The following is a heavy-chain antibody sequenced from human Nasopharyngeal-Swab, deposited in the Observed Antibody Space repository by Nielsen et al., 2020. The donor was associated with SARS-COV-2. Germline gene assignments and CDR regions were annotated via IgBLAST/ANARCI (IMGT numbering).Heavy chain of an antibody. J-gene: IGHJ4*02. Sequence: SGTLSLTCTVSGGSINTYYWSWIRQPPGKGLEWIGYITYSGSTTYNPSLKSRVTISIDTSKNQFSLNLNSVTAADTAVYYCAKNGVGWSFDYWGQGTLVTVSS. D-gene: IGHD6-19*01. V-gene: IGHV4-59*08. CDR2: ITYSGST. CDR3: AKNGVGWSFDY. CDR1: GGSINTYY.